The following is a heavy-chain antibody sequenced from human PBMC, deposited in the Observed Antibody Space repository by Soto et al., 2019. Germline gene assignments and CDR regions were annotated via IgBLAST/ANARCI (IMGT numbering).Heavy chain of an antibody. Sequence: SVTLSLTCSVSCATIINGGYYWSWIRQHPGKGLEWIGYISYSGSTFYNPSLKSRVTISVDTSKNQFSLDLSSVTAADTAVYYCARDLLTGFDYWGQGTLVTVPQ. CDR2: ISYSGST. V-gene: IGHV4-31*03. CDR1: CATIINGGYY. J-gene: IGHJ4*02. CDR3: ARDLLTGFDY. D-gene: IGHD3-9*01.